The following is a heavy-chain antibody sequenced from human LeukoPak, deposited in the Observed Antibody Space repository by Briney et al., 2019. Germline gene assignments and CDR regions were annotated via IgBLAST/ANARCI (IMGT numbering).Heavy chain of an antibody. Sequence: PSETLSLTCTVSGGSISSYYWSWIRQPPGKGLEWVGYIYYSGSTNYNPPLKSRVTISVDTSKNQFSLKLSSVTAADTAVYYCAREVILPLNTAMVDYWGQGTLVTVSS. V-gene: IGHV4-59*12. D-gene: IGHD5-18*01. J-gene: IGHJ4*02. CDR3: AREVILPLNTAMVDY. CDR2: IYYSGST. CDR1: GGSISSYY.